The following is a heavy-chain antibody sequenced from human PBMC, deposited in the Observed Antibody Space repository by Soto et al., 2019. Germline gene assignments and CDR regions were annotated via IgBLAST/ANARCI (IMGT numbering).Heavy chain of an antibody. CDR2: ISYDGSNK. Sequence: QVQLVESGGGVVQPGRSLRLSCAASGFTFSSYGMHWVRQAPGKGLEWVAVISYDGSNKYYADSVKGRFTISRDNSKNRLYLQMNSLRAEDTAVYYCAKDESYYYYGMDVWGQGTTVTVSS. CDR1: GFTFSSYG. V-gene: IGHV3-30*18. J-gene: IGHJ6*02. CDR3: AKDESYYYYGMDV.